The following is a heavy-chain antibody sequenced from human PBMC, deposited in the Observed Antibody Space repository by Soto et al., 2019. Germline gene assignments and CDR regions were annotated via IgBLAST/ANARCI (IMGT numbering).Heavy chain of an antibody. J-gene: IGHJ3*02. CDR2: IYPGDSDT. Sequence: PGESLKISCKGSGYSFTSYWVGWVRQMPGKGLEWMGIIYPGDSDTRYSPSFQGQVTISADKSISTAYLQWSSLKASDTAMYYCARRSEIMPTVTTWTFDIWGQGTMVT. CDR3: ARRSEIMPTVTTWTFDI. D-gene: IGHD4-4*01. V-gene: IGHV5-51*01. CDR1: GYSFTSYW.